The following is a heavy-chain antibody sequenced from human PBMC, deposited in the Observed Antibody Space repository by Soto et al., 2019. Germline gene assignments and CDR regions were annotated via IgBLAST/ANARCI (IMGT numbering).Heavy chain of an antibody. CDR2: LSGDGVST. J-gene: IGHJ4*02. CDR3: AKDYYDSSAYYADY. V-gene: IGHV3-23*01. CDR1: GFTFSSYA. Sequence: GSLRLSCAASGFTFSSYAMTWVRQAPGKGLEWVSALSGDGVSTYYADSVKGRFTISRDNSKNTLYLQMNSLRAEDTAVYYCAKDYYDSSAYYADYWGQGTLVTVSS. D-gene: IGHD3-22*01.